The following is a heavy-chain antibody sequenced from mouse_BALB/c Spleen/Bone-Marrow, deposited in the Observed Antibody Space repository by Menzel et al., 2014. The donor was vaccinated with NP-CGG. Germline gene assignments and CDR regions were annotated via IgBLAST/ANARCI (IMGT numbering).Heavy chain of an antibody. CDR1: GFSLTAYG. V-gene: IGHV2-6-7*01. J-gene: IGHJ2*01. D-gene: IGHD1-1*01. CDR2: IRGDGTT. CDR3: ARFTTVVPFDH. Sequence: VHLVESGPGLVAPSQSLSITCTVSGFSLTAYGVNWVRQPPGKGLEWLGMIRGDGTTDYNSALRSRLSISKDNSKSQVFLKMNSLQADDIARYYCARFTTVVPFDHWGQGTTLTVSS.